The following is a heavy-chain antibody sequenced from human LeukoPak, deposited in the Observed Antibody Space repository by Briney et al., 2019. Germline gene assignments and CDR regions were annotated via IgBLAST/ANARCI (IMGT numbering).Heavy chain of an antibody. D-gene: IGHD1-26*01. J-gene: IGHJ4*02. CDR1: GFIFNSYA. CDR2: ISGSDGGT. CDR3: AKPTRGSGSFLIDF. Sequence: PGGSLRLSCAASGFIFNSYAMSWVRQAPGKGLEWVSAISGSDGGTNYADSVKGRFTISRDNSKNTLYLQMNSLRAEDTAVYYCAKPTRGSGSFLIDFWGQGTLVTVSS. V-gene: IGHV3-23*01.